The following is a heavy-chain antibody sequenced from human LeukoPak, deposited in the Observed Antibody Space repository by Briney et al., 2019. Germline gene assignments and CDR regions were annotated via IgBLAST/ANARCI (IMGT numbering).Heavy chain of an antibody. J-gene: IGHJ4*02. CDR3: ARYYYGSGGRITRYFDY. CDR2: INHSGST. Sequence: PSETLSLTCAVYGGSFSGYYWSWIRQPPGKGLEWIGEINHSGSTNYNPSLKSRVTISVDTSKNQFSLKLSSVTAADTAVYYCARYYYGSGGRITRYFDYRGQGTLVTVSS. CDR1: GGSFSGYY. V-gene: IGHV4-34*01. D-gene: IGHD3-10*01.